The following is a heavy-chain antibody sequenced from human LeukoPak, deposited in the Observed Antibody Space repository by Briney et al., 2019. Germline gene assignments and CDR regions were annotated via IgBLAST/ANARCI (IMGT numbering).Heavy chain of an antibody. CDR1: GDSVSSNSAA. J-gene: IGHJ4*02. CDR3: AREGSIAVAGPRARKFDY. Sequence: SQTLSLTCAISGDSVSSNSAAWNWIRQSPSRGLEWLGRTYYRSKWYNDYAVSVKSRITINPDTSKNQFSLQLSSVTPEDTAVYYCAREGSIAVAGPRARKFDYWGQGTLVTVSS. CDR2: TYYRSKWYN. V-gene: IGHV6-1*01. D-gene: IGHD6-19*01.